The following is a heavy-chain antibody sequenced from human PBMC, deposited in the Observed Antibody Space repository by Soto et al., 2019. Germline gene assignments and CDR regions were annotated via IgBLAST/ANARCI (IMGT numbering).Heavy chain of an antibody. J-gene: IGHJ6*02. CDR1: GFTFSSYA. V-gene: IGHV3-23*01. D-gene: IGHD3-10*01. CDR3: AKDHRIWGRLVEYMDV. CDR2: ISGSGVST. Sequence: GGSLRLSCAASGFTFSSYALGWVRQAPGRGLECVSAISGSGVSTFYADSVKGRFTISRDTSKNTLYLQMNTLTAEDTAVYYCAKDHRIWGRLVEYMDVWGQGTTATV.